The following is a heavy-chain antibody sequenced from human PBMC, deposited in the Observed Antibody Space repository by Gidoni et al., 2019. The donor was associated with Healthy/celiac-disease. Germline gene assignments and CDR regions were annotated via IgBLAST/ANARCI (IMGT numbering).Heavy chain of an antibody. CDR3: ARDSGWYYFDY. J-gene: IGHJ4*02. V-gene: IGHV3-33*01. CDR2: IGYDGSNK. CDR1: GFTFSSYG. D-gene: IGHD6-19*01. Sequence: QVQLVESGGGVVQPGRSLRLSCAASGFTFSSYGMHWVRQAPGKGLEWVAVIGYDGSNKYYADSVKGRFTISRDNSKNTLYLQMNSLRAEDTAVYYCARDSGWYYFDYWGQGTLVTVSS.